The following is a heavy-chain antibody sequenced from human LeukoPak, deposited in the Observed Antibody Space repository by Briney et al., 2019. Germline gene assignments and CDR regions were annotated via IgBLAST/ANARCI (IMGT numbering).Heavy chain of an antibody. Sequence: ASVKVSCKASGYTFTTYGISWVRQAPGQGLEWMGWISAYNGNTNYAQKLQGRATMTTDTSTSTAYMELRSLRSDDTAVYYCARGEYYDFWSGSVFYKNFDYWGQGTLVTVSS. CDR2: ISAYNGNT. V-gene: IGHV1-18*01. CDR1: GYTFTTYG. D-gene: IGHD3-3*01. CDR3: ARGEYYDFWSGSVFYKNFDY. J-gene: IGHJ4*02.